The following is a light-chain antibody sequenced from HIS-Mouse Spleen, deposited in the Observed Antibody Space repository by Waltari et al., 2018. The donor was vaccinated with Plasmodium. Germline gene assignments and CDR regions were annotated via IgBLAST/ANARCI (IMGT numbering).Light chain of an antibody. Sequence: QSALTQPASVSGSPGQSITISCPGTSSDVGSYNLVSWYQHDPGKAPKLMIYEGSKRPSGVSNRFSGSKSGNTASLTISRLQAEDEADYYCCSYAGSRMVFGGGTKLTVL. J-gene: IGLJ2*01. CDR1: SSDVGSYNL. CDR3: CSYAGSRMV. CDR2: EGS. V-gene: IGLV2-23*01.